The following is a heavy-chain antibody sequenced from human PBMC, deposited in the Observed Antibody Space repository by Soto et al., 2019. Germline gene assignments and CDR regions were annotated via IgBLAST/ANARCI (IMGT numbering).Heavy chain of an antibody. D-gene: IGHD2-8*02. J-gene: IGHJ6*03. CDR2: IHPSGSA. V-gene: IGHV4-31*03. Sequence: QVQLQESGPGLVEPSQTLSLTCTVSGVSVTSAGYYWSWIRQHPGKGLEWIGNIHPSGSAHYNPSLKNRISISAHTAENQCSLKMTSVTDADTARYYCAGAPDGAYGSNWWYYQSHMDVWGKGTTATVSS. CDR3: AGAPDGAYGSNWWYYQSHMDV. CDR1: GVSVTSAGYY.